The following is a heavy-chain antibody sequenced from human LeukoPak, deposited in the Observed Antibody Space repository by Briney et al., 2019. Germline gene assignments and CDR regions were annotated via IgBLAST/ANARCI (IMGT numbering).Heavy chain of an antibody. CDR3: ARAARYSSSSNFNY. Sequence: GGSLRLSCAASGFTFSSYWMSWVRQAPGTGLEWVAIIYYDGSNKYYADSVKGRFTISRDNSKNTLYLQMSSLRAEDTAVYYCARAARYSSSSNFNYWGQGTLVTVSS. CDR2: IYYDGSNK. CDR1: GFTFSSYW. D-gene: IGHD6-6*01. V-gene: IGHV3-33*08. J-gene: IGHJ4*02.